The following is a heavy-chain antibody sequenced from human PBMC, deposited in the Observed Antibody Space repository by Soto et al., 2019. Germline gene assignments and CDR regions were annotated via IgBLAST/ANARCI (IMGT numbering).Heavy chain of an antibody. V-gene: IGHV3-21*01. J-gene: IGHJ4*02. Sequence: GGSLRLSCAASGFTFSRNSMNWVRQAPGKGLEWVSSISTSSSYMYYADSVKGRFTISRDNAKNSLYLQMNSLRAEDTALYYCAREGTRGGVWSYRYSGYDSGGGFDYWGQGTLVTVSS. D-gene: IGHD5-12*01. CDR2: ISTSSSYM. CDR1: GFTFSRNS. CDR3: AREGTRGGVWSYRYSGYDSGGGFDY.